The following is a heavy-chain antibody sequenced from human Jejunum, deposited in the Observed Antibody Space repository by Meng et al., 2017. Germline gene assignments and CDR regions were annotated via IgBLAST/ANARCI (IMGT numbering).Heavy chain of an antibody. D-gene: IGHD3-16*01. J-gene: IGHJ4*02. CDR3: AKLTSL. V-gene: IGHV3-23*04. CDR1: GFCFSSSA. CDR2: ISGSDGRT. Sequence: EVQVVERGGALSQARTSRSLLCAAVGFCFSSSAMGWVGQASGKGLELVSVISGSDGRTYYADSVRGRFTISRDTSKNTLYLQMISLRAEDTAVYYCAKLTSLWGQGTLVTVSS.